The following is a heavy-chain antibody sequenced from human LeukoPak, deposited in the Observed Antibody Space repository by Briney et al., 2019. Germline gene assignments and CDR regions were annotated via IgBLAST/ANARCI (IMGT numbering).Heavy chain of an antibody. Sequence: SETLSLTCTVSGGSISSYYWSWIRQPPGKGLEWIGYIYNSGTTNYNPSLKSRVTISIGTSKNQFSLKLSSVTAADTAVYYCARYGGTGYSSSWYYFDFWGQGTLVTVSS. D-gene: IGHD6-13*01. CDR1: GGSISSYY. CDR3: ARYGGTGYSSSWYYFDF. V-gene: IGHV4-59*01. J-gene: IGHJ4*02. CDR2: IYNSGTT.